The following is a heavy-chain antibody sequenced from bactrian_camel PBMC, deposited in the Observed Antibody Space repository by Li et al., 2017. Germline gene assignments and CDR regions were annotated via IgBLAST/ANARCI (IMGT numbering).Heavy chain of an antibody. CDR1: GYAYSGYC. Sequence: VQLVESGGGSVQAGGSLRLSCAASGYAYSGYCMGWFRQAPGKEREWVATICTGSDMPIYSSSVKGRFTISQDNAKNMLYLQMNDLKPDDSAMYYCAADPVVLFGPICRLDGFSTHTDWGQGTQVTVS. CDR3: AADPVVLFGPICRLDGFSTHTD. V-gene: IGHV3S26*01. CDR2: ICTGSDMP. D-gene: IGHD5*01. J-gene: IGHJ4*01.